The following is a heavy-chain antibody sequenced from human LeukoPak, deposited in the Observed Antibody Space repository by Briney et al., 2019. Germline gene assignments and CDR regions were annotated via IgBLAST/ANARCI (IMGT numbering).Heavy chain of an antibody. Sequence: GGSLRLSCAASGFTFSSYDMHWVRQAPGKGLEWVSYISSTGSNIYYADSVKGRFTISRDNAKNSLYLLMNSLRTEDTAVYYCAATYYYDGSGDYWGQGTLVTVSS. CDR1: GFTFSSYD. CDR3: AATYYYDGSGDY. CDR2: ISSTGSNI. J-gene: IGHJ4*02. D-gene: IGHD3-22*01. V-gene: IGHV3-48*03.